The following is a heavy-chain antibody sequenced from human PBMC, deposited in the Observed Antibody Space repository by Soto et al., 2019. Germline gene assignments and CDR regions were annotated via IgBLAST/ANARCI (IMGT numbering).Heavy chain of an antibody. CDR2: ISGGGSA. V-gene: IGHV3-23*01. D-gene: IGHD2-15*01. CDR3: AKMARGYCGGGRGNGGVGYFDY. CDR1: GFTFSNYA. Sequence: EVQVLDSGGGLVQPGGSLRLSCVASGFTFSNYAMSWVRQAPGKGLEWVSSISGGGSAYYADSVKGRFTISRDNSKNTVDLQMNSLRAEDTAVYYCAKMARGYCGGGRGNGGVGYFDYWGQGTLVTVSS. J-gene: IGHJ4*02.